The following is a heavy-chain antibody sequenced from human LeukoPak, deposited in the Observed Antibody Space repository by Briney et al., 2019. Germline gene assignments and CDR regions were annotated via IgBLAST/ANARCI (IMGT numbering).Heavy chain of an antibody. J-gene: IGHJ4*02. CDR2: ITGGSGAK. CDR1: GFTFSSFA. Sequence: PGGSLRLSCTVSGFTFSSFAMSWVRQAPGKGLEWVSTITGGSGAKYYADSVKGRFTISRDNSKDTLYLQMHSLRAEDTAVYFCAKDIPLTTYTSGWSSNSFDYWGQGTLVAVSS. CDR3: AKDIPLTTYTSGWSSNSFDY. D-gene: IGHD6-19*01. V-gene: IGHV3-23*01.